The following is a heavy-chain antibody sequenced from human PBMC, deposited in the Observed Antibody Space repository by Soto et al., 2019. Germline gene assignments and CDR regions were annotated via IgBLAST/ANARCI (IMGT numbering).Heavy chain of an antibody. CDR2: ISGSGGST. Sequence: GGSLRLSCAASGFTFSSYAMSWVRQAPGKGLEWVSAISGSGGSTYYADSVKGRFTISRDNSKNTLYLQMNSLRAEDTAVYYCAKALRHCNYYDSSGSDAFDIWGQGTMVTVSS. CDR1: GFTFSSYA. D-gene: IGHD3-22*01. CDR3: AKALRHCNYYDSSGSDAFDI. V-gene: IGHV3-23*01. J-gene: IGHJ3*02.